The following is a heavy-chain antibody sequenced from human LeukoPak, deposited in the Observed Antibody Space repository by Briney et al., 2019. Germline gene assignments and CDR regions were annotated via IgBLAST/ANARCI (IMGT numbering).Heavy chain of an antibody. V-gene: IGHV1-69*13. CDR2: IIPIFGTA. CDR1: GYTFTGYY. D-gene: IGHD5-24*01. Sequence: ASMKVSCKASGYTFTGYYLHWVRQAPGQGLEWKGGIIPIFGTANYAQKFQGRVTITADESTSTDYMELSSLRSEDTDVYYCASQRSKFRPDGYNLFDYWGQGTLVTVCS. CDR3: ASQRSKFRPDGYNLFDY. J-gene: IGHJ4*02.